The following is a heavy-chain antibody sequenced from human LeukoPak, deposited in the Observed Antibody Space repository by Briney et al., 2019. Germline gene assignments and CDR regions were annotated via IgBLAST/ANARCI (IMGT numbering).Heavy chain of an antibody. D-gene: IGHD3-9*01. Sequence: SETLSLXCAVYGGSFSGYYWSWIRRPPGKGLEWIGEINHSGSTNYNPSLKSRVTISVDTSKNQFSLKLSSVTAADTAVYYCARARLRYFDWLEWFDPWGQGTLVTVSS. CDR1: GGSFSGYY. CDR2: INHSGST. CDR3: ARARLRYFDWLEWFDP. V-gene: IGHV4-34*01. J-gene: IGHJ5*02.